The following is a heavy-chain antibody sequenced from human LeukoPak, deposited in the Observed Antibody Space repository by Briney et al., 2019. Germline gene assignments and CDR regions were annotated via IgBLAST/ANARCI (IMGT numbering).Heavy chain of an antibody. J-gene: IGHJ6*02. Sequence: SETLSLTCTVSGYSISSGYYWGWIRQPPGKGLEWIGSIYHSGSTYYNPSLKSRVTISVDTSKNQFSLKLSSVTAADTAVYYCARGLRGSSLVVDVWGQGTTVTVSS. CDR1: GYSISSGYY. CDR3: ARGLRGSSLVVDV. D-gene: IGHD6-13*01. CDR2: IYHSGST. V-gene: IGHV4-38-2*02.